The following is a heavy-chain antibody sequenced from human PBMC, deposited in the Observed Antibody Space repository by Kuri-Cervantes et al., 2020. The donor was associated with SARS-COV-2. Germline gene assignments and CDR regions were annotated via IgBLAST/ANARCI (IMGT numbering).Heavy chain of an antibody. D-gene: IGHD1-14*01. CDR3: ARDSYNRGSPGIGY. Sequence: GESLKISCAASRFTFSSYAMHWVRQAPGKGLEWVAVVSYDGSNKYYADSVKGRFTISRDNSKNMLYLQMNNLRAEDTALYYCARDSYNRGSPGIGYWGQGTLVTVSS. CDR1: RFTFSSYA. J-gene: IGHJ4*02. CDR2: VSYDGSNK. V-gene: IGHV3-30-3*01.